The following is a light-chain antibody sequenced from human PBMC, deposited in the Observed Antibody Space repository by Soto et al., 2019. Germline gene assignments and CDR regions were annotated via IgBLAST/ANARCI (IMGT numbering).Light chain of an antibody. J-gene: IGLJ1*01. V-gene: IGLV2-11*01. Sequence: QSALTQPRSVSGSPGQSVTISCTGTSSDVGGYNFVSWYQQHPGKAPKLMIYDVNKRPSGIPDRFSGSKSGTSATLGITGFQTGDEADYYCGSWDSSLSAYVFGTGTKVTVL. CDR2: DVN. CDR1: SSDVGGYNF. CDR3: GSWDSSLSAYV.